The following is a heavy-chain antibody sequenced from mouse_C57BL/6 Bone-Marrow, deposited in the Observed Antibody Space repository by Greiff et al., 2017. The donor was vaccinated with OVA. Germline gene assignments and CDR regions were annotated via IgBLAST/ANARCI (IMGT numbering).Heavy chain of an antibody. Sequence: QVQLQQPGAELVMPGASVKLSCKASGYTFTSYWMHWVKQRPGQGLEWIGEIDPSDSYTNYNQKFKGKSTLTVDKSSSTAYMQLSSLTSEDSAVYYCARTRGYGYGSSDWFAYWGQGTLVTVSA. CDR2: IDPSDSYT. J-gene: IGHJ3*01. CDR3: ARTRGYGYGSSDWFAY. D-gene: IGHD1-1*01. CDR1: GYTFTSYW. V-gene: IGHV1-69*01.